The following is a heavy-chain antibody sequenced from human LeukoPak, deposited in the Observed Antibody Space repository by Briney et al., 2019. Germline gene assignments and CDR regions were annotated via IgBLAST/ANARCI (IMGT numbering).Heavy chain of an antibody. J-gene: IGHJ4*02. V-gene: IGHV3-23*01. CDR2: ISGSATST. CDR1: GFTFRSYA. D-gene: IGHD1-26*01. CDR3: ATDSGNSPFDY. Sequence: GGSLRLSCEASGFTFRSYAMSWVRQVPGKGLEWVSAISGSATSTYYADSVKGRFTISRDNSKNTLYLQMNSLRAEDTAVYYCATDSGNSPFDYWGQGTLVIVSS.